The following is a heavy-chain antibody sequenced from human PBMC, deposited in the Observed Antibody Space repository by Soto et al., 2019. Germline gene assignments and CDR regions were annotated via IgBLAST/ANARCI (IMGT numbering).Heavy chain of an antibody. D-gene: IGHD4-17*01. CDR1: GFTFSSYD. J-gene: IGHJ4*02. V-gene: IGHV3-23*01. Sequence: LRLSCAASGFTFSSYDMSWVRQAPGKGLEWVSAISGSGGSTYYADSVKGRFTISRDNSKNTLYLQMNSLRAEDTAVYYCAKVYGGNSGSPDYWGQGTLVTVPQ. CDR3: AKVYGGNSGSPDY. CDR2: ISGSGGST.